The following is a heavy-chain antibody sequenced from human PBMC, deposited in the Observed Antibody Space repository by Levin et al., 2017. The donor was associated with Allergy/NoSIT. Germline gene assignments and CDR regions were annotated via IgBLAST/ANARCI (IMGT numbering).Heavy chain of an antibody. V-gene: IGHV3-48*01. J-gene: IGHJ3*02. CDR2: ISSSGITT. CDR1: GFTFSNQN. D-gene: IGHD3-10*01. CDR3: ARDRRGAFDI. Sequence: GESLKISCAASGFTFSNQNINWVRQAPGKGLEWVSFISSSGITTYYADSVKGRFSISRDNAENSLYLQMNSLRAEDTGIYYCARDRRGAFDIWGQGTMVTVSS.